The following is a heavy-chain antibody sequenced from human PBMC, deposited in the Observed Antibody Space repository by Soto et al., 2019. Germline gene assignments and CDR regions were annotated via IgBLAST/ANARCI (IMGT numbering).Heavy chain of an antibody. CDR3: ARGSKFGELFGNYYYYGMDV. D-gene: IGHD3-10*01. CDR2: ISSSSSTI. J-gene: IGHJ6*02. V-gene: IGHV3-48*01. CDR1: GFTFISYS. Sequence: PGGSLRLSCAASGFTFISYSMNWVRQAPGKGLEWVSYISSSSSTIYYADSVKGRFTISRDNAKNSLYLQMNSLRAEDTAVYYCARGSKFGELFGNYYYYGMDVWGQGTTVTVSS.